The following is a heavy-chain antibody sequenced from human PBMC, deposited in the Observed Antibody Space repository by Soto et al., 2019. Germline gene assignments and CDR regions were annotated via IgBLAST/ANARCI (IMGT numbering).Heavy chain of an antibody. D-gene: IGHD6-13*01. CDR3: ARGTGYSSSWYYFDY. J-gene: IGHJ4*02. CDR1: GGSISSGGYS. V-gene: IGHV4-30-2*01. Sequence: SETLSLTCAVSGGSISSGGYSWSWIRQPPGKGLEWIGYIYHSGSTYYNPSLKSRVTISVDTSKNQFSLKLSSVTAADTAVYYCARGTGYSSSWYYFDYWGQGTLVTVSS. CDR2: IYHSGST.